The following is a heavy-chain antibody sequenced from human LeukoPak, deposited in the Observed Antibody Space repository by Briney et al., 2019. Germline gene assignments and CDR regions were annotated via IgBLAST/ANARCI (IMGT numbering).Heavy chain of an antibody. Sequence: GESLKISCQGSGDTFATYWIAWVRQMPGKGLELMGSIFPFDSDTQYSPSFQGQVTFSADKSINTAYLQWSSLKASDTAMYYCARHRLEVDFFDYWGQGTVVTVSS. D-gene: IGHD2-15*01. V-gene: IGHV5-51*01. CDR1: GDTFATYW. CDR3: ARHRLEVDFFDY. CDR2: IFPFDSDT. J-gene: IGHJ4*02.